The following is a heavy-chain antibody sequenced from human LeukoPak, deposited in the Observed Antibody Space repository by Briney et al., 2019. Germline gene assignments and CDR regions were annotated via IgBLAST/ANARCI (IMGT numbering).Heavy chain of an antibody. V-gene: IGHV1-69*04. J-gene: IGHJ5*02. CDR1: GGTFSSYA. CDR3: ASDLGINWTNILITDYH. CDR2: IISILDIA. Sequence: WASVKVSCKASGGTFSSYAISWVRQAPGQGLEWMGRIISILDIANCAQKFQGRVTITADKSTSTAYMELSGLRSEDTAVYYCASDLGINWTNILITDYHWGQGTLVTVSS. D-gene: IGHD1-20*01.